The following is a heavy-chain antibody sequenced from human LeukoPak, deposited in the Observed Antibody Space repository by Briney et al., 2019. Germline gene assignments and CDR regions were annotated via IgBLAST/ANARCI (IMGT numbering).Heavy chain of an antibody. CDR1: GGSISSSSYY. Sequence: PSETLSLTCTVSGGSISSSSYYWGWIRQPPGKGLEWIGSIYYSGNTYYNPSLRGRVTISVETSKNQFSLKLSSVTAADTAVYYCARLGTYYYYGMDVWGQGTTVTVSS. J-gene: IGHJ6*02. CDR3: ARLGTYYYYGMDV. CDR2: IYYSGNT. D-gene: IGHD7-27*01. V-gene: IGHV4-39*07.